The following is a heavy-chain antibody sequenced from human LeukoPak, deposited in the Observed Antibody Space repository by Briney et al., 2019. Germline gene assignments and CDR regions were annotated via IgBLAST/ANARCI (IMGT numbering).Heavy chain of an antibody. J-gene: IGHJ3*02. V-gene: IGHV1-18*01. CDR1: GYTFTSYG. D-gene: IGHD2-2*03. CDR3: ARAGYCSTTSCSYDAFDI. Sequence: ASVKVSCKASGYTFTSYGISWVRQAPGQGLEWMGWISAYNGNTNYAQKLQGRVTMTTDTSTSTAYMELRSLRSDDTAVYSCARAGYCSTTSCSYDAFDIWGQGTMVIVSS. CDR2: ISAYNGNT.